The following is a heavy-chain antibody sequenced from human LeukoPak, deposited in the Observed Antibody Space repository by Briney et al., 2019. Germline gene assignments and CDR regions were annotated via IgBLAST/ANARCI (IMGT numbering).Heavy chain of an antibody. J-gene: IGHJ4*02. CDR2: ISSSASTR. D-gene: IGHD6-19*01. CDR1: GFTFSSYE. V-gene: IGHV3-48*03. Sequence: PGGSLRLSCAASGFTFSSYEMNWVRQAPGKGLEGVSYISSSASTRTYADSVKGRFTISRDNGKNSLYLEMNSLRAEDTAVYYCAREIVSSVAGNFDYWGQGTLVTVSS. CDR3: AREIVSSVAGNFDY.